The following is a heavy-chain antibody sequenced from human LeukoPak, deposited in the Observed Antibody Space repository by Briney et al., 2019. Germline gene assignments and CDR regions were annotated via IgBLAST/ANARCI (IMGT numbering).Heavy chain of an antibody. CDR2: IYHSGST. CDR1: GGSISSSNW. CDR3: ARDGSNYYDSSGKPDYYGMDV. V-gene: IGHV4-4*02. D-gene: IGHD3-22*01. J-gene: IGHJ6*02. Sequence: SETLSLTCAVSGGSISSSNWWSWVRQPPGKGLEWIGEIYHSGSTNYNPSLKSRVTISVDKSKKQFSLKLSSVTAADTAVYYCARDGSNYYDSSGKPDYYGMDVWGQGTTVTVSS.